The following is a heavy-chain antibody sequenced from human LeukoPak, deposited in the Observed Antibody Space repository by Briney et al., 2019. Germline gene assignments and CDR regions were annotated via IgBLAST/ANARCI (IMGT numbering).Heavy chain of an antibody. D-gene: IGHD1-26*01. CDR3: ARDRMGAHDAFDI. Sequence: GGSLRLSCAAPGITFSNYNMNWVRQAPGKGLEWVSSISSSSSYIYYADSVKGRFTISRDNAKNSLYLQMNSLRAEDTAVYYCARDRMGAHDAFDIWGQGTMVTVSS. V-gene: IGHV3-21*01. CDR2: ISSSSSYI. J-gene: IGHJ3*02. CDR1: GITFSNYN.